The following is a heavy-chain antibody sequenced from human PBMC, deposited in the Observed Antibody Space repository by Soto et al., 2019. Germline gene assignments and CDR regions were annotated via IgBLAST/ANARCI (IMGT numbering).Heavy chain of an antibody. CDR3: ARDASSGWYKDHYYYGMDV. CDR2: ISSSSSTI. CDR1: GFTFSSYS. Sequence: GGSLRLSCAASGFTFSSYSMNWVRQAPGKGLEWVSYISSSSSTIYYADSVKGRFTISRDNAKNSLYLQMNSLRDEDTAVYYCARDASSGWYKDHYYYGMDVWGQGTTVTVSS. V-gene: IGHV3-48*02. J-gene: IGHJ6*02. D-gene: IGHD6-19*01.